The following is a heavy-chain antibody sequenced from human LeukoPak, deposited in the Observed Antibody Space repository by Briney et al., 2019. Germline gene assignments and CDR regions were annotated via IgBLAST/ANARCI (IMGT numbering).Heavy chain of an antibody. CDR1: GFTFSSYA. J-gene: IGHJ5*02. Sequence: GGSLRLSCAASGFTFSSYAMSWVRQAPGKGLEWVAVILYDGSNKNYAESVKGRFTISRDNSKNTLYLQMKSLRPEDTAVYYCARDRVLFYGSQTVGQDNWFDPWGQGTLVTVSS. CDR2: ILYDGSNK. CDR3: ARDRVLFYGSQTVGQDNWFDP. V-gene: IGHV3-30-3*01. D-gene: IGHD3-10*01.